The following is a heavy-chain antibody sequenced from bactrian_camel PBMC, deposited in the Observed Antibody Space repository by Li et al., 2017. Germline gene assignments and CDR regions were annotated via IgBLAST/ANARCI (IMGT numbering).Heavy chain of an antibody. D-gene: IGHD4*01. CDR1: GFNYRNYC. CDR2: SRVSDGST. Sequence: VQLVESGGGSVQAGGSLRLSCAVSGFNYRNYCMAWFRQAPGKEREGVVSRVSDGSTSYADSVKGRFTISRDNMKNTVYLQLNSLKSEDMGMYYCAKGDGPACDGATDWGLGTQVTVS. V-gene: IGHV3S1*01. CDR3: AKGDGPACDGATD. J-gene: IGHJ4*01.